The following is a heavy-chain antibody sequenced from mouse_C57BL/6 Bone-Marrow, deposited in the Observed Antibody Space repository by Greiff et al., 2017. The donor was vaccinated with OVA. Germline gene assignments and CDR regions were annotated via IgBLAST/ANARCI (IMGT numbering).Heavy chain of an antibody. CDR1: GFTFSNYW. J-gene: IGHJ1*03. CDR2: IRLKSDNYAT. Sequence: EVQLQESGGGLVQPGGSMKLSCVASGFTFSNYWMNWVRQSPEKGLEWVAQIRLKSDNYATHYAESVKGRFTISRDDSKSSVYLQMNNLRAEDTGIYYCTEGLRRYFDVWGTGTTVTVSS. CDR3: TEGLRRYFDV. D-gene: IGHD2-12*01. V-gene: IGHV6-3*01.